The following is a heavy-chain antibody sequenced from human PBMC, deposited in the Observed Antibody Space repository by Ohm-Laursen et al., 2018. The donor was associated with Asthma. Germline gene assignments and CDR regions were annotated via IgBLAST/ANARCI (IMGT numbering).Heavy chain of an antibody. D-gene: IGHD3-22*01. CDR2: IYYSGST. J-gene: IGHJ3*02. CDR1: GGSISSYY. CDR3: ARVPYYDSSGPDAFDI. Sequence: SDTLSLTCTVSGGSISSYYWSWIRQPPGKGLEWIGYIYYSGSTNYNPSLKSRVTISVDTSKNQFSLKLSSVTAADTAVYYCARVPYYDSSGPDAFDIWGQGTMVTVSS. V-gene: IGHV4-59*07.